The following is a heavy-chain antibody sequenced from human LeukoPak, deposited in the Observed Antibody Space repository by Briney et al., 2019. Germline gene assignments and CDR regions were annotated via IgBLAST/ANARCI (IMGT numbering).Heavy chain of an antibody. CDR3: ARALGVYYGSGSYAFDI. V-gene: IGHV4-59*01. D-gene: IGHD3-10*01. CDR2: IYYSGST. CDR1: GGSISSYY. Sequence: SETLSLTCTVSGGSISSYYWSWIRQPPGKGLERIGYIYYSGSTNYNPSLKSRVTISVDTSKNQSSLKLSSVTAADTAVYYCARALGVYYGSGSYAFDIWGQGTMVTVSS. J-gene: IGHJ3*02.